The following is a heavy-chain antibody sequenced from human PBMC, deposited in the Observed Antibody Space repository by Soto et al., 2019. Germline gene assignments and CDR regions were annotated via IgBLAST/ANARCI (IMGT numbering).Heavy chain of an antibody. Sequence: QITLKESGPALVKPTQTLTLTCTISGFSLNTSGVGVGWIRQPPGKALEWLALIYWSDEKRYSPSLKTRITITKDTSKNQVVLTMTNMDPVDTSTYYCARRPPYTNYLDYWGQGTLVTVSS. V-gene: IGHV2-5*01. CDR1: GFSLNTSGVG. CDR3: ARRPPYTNYLDY. J-gene: IGHJ4*02. D-gene: IGHD4-4*01. CDR2: IYWSDEK.